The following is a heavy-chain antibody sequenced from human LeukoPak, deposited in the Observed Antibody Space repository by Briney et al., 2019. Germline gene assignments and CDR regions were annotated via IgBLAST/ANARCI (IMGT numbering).Heavy chain of an antibody. J-gene: IGHJ4*02. V-gene: IGHV1-8*03. D-gene: IGHD3-16*01. Sequence: GASVKVSCKASGYTFTSYEINWVRQATGQGLEWMGWMNPNSGNTGYAQKFQGRVSITRNSSISTVYMELSSLRSEDTAVYYCARGLRGNYWGQGPLVTVSS. CDR2: MNPNSGNT. CDR1: GYTFTSYE. CDR3: ARGLRGNY.